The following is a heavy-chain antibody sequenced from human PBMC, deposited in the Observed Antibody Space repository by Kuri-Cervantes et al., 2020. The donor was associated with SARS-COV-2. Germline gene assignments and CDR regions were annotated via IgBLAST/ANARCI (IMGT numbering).Heavy chain of an antibody. Sequence: GESLKISCAASGFIFSGYCMTWVRQAPGKGLEWVANIKQDGSEEYYVDSVKGRFTISRDNAKNSLYLQMNSLRAEDTAVYYCAREDSGTNDAFDIWGHGATVTVSS. CDR1: GFIFSGYC. CDR3: AREDSGTNDAFDI. V-gene: IGHV3-7*03. D-gene: IGHD3-10*01. CDR2: IKQDGSEE. J-gene: IGHJ3*02.